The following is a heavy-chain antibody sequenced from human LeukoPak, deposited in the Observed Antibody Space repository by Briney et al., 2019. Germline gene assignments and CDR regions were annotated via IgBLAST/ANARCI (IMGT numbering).Heavy chain of an antibody. CDR3: ARARSFGVDIVVTIGPYYYGMDV. CDR1: GYTFTGYY. V-gene: IGHV1-2*04. CDR2: INPNSGGT. Sequence: ASVKVSCKASGYTFTGYYMHWVRQAPGQGLEWMGWINPNSGGTNYAQKFQGWVTMTRDTSISTAYMELSRLRSDDTAVYYCARARSFGVDIVVTIGPYYYGMDVWGKGTTVTVSS. D-gene: IGHD5-12*01. J-gene: IGHJ6*04.